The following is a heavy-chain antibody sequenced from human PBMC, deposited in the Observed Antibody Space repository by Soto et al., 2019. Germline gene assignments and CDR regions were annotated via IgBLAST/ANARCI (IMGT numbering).Heavy chain of an antibody. Sequence: PSETLSLTCTVSGASISAHSYNWTWIRQPPGNGLEWISSSYYSWTTSFNPSLKSRSTISVDTSRNQFSLRLTCVTAADTAIYCCTRRYNWSDNYFDPWGPGALVTVSS. CDR3: TRRYNWSDNYFDP. J-gene: IGHJ5*02. CDR2: SYYSWTT. V-gene: IGHV4-39*01. D-gene: IGHD3-3*01. CDR1: GASISAHSYN.